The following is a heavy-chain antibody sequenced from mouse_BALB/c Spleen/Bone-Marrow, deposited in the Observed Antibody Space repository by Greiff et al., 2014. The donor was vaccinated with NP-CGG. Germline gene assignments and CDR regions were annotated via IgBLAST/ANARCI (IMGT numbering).Heavy chain of an antibody. CDR2: INPSTDYT. V-gene: IGHV1-7*01. CDR1: GYTFTSYW. CDR3: ARRKFGNHGFAY. D-gene: IGHD2-10*02. Sequence: VKLMESWAELAKPGASVKMSCKASGYTFTSYWMHWVKQRPGQGLEWIGYINPSTDYTEYNQKFKDKATLTADKSSSTAYMQLSSLTSEDSAVYYCARRKFGNHGFAYWGQGTLVTVSA. J-gene: IGHJ3*01.